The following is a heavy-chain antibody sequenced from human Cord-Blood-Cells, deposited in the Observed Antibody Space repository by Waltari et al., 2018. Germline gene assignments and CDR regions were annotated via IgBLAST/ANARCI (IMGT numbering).Heavy chain of an antibody. CDR3: ATYFHGAHDPFHYYYYGMDV. V-gene: IGHV1-24*01. J-gene: IGHJ6*02. CDR2: FDPEDGET. D-gene: IGHD1-26*01. Sequence: QVQLVQSGAEVKKPGASVKVSCKVSGYTLTELSMHWVRTAPGKGLEWMGGFDPEDGETIYAQKFQGRVTMTEDTSTDTAYMELSSLRSEDTAVYYCATYFHGAHDPFHYYYYGMDVWGQGTTVTVSS. CDR1: GYTLTELS.